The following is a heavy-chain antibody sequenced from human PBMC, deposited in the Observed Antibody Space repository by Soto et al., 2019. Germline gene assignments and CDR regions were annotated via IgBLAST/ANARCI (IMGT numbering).Heavy chain of an antibody. Sequence: ASVKVSCKASGYTFTSSGISWLRQAPGQGLEWMGWISTYNGDTNDAPKFQDRVTMTIDRSTSTAYMELRSLRSDDAAVYYCARAGAAPYYYYGVDVWG. D-gene: IGHD2-15*01. V-gene: IGHV1-18*01. CDR1: GYTFTSSG. J-gene: IGHJ6*02. CDR3: ARAGAAPYYYYGVDV. CDR2: ISTYNGDT.